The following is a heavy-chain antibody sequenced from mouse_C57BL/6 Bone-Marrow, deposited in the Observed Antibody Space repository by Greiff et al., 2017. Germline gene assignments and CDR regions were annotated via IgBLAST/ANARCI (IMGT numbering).Heavy chain of an antibody. D-gene: IGHD1-1*01. CDR1: GYTFTSYW. V-gene: IGHV1-52*01. CDR2: IDPSDSGT. CDR3: ARDYYGSPLYAMDY. J-gene: IGHJ4*01. Sequence: QFQLQQPGAELVRPGSSVKLSCKASGYTFTSYWMHWVKQRPIQGLEWIGNIDPSDSGTHYNQKFKDKATLTVDKSSSTAYMQLSSLTSEDSAVYYCARDYYGSPLYAMDYWGQGTSVTVSS.